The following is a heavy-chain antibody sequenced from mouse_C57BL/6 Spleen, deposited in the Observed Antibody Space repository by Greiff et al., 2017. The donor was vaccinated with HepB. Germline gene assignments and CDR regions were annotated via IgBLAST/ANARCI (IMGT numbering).Heavy chain of an antibody. J-gene: IGHJ4*01. CDR3: ARKSGNYAMDY. D-gene: IGHD1-1*01. V-gene: IGHV1-85*01. CDR2: IYPRDGST. Sequence: VQLVESGPELVKPGASVKLSCKASGYTFTSYDINWVKQRPGQGLEWIGWIYPRDGSTKYNEKFKGKATLTVDTSSSTAYMELHSLTSEDSAVYFCARKSGNYAMDYWGQGTSVTVSS. CDR1: GYTFTSYD.